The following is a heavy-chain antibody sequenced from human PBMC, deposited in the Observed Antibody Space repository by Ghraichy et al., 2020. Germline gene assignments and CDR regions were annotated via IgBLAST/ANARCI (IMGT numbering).Heavy chain of an antibody. CDR1: GYTLTELS. Sequence: ASAKVSCKVSGYTLTELSMHWVRQAPGKGLEWMGGFDPEDGETIYAQKFQGRVTMTEDTSTDTAYMELSSLRSEDTAVYYCATDRGNDYGDSYAFDIWGQGTMVTVSS. V-gene: IGHV1-24*01. J-gene: IGHJ3*02. CDR2: FDPEDGET. CDR3: ATDRGNDYGDSYAFDI. D-gene: IGHD4-17*01.